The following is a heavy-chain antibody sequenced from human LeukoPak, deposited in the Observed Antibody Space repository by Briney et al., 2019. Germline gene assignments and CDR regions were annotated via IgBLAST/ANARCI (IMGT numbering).Heavy chain of an antibody. V-gene: IGHV3-72*01. Sequence: SGGSLSLSGAASGFIFSDRYMDWLRPAQGKGLEWVGRSRNKADNYITEYAASVKDRFTISRDNSKNSLYLQMNSLKTGDTAVYYCVRDYDYCYGFDYWGQGTLVTVSS. J-gene: IGHJ4*02. CDR1: GFIFSDRY. CDR2: SRNKADNYIT. CDR3: VRDYDYCYGFDY. D-gene: IGHD5-12*01.